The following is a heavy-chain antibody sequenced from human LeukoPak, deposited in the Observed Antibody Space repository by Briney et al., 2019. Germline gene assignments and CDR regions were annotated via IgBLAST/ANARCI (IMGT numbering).Heavy chain of an antibody. CDR3: AKDGYGDYGFDY. CDR1: GFTFSSYA. V-gene: IGHV3-23*01. CDR2: ISGSGGST. Sequence: GGSLRLSCAASGFTFSSYAMSWVHQAPGKGLEWVSAISGSGGSTYYADSVKGRFSISRDNSNNTLYLQMNSPRAEDTAVYYCAKDGYGDYGFDYWGQGTLVTVSS. J-gene: IGHJ4*02. D-gene: IGHD4-17*01.